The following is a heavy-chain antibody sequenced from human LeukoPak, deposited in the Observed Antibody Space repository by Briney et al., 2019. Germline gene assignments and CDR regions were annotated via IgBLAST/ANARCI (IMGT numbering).Heavy chain of an antibody. CDR1: GGSISSNY. V-gene: IGHV4-59*08. CDR2: IYYSGST. D-gene: IGHD3-10*01. Sequence: SETLSLTCTVSGGSISSNYWSWIRQPPGKTLEYIGYIYYSGSTNYNPSFKSRVTISIDKSKKQFSLKLSSVTAADTAVYYCATSRSVTFFDSWGQGILVTVSS. J-gene: IGHJ4*02. CDR3: ATSRSVTFFDS.